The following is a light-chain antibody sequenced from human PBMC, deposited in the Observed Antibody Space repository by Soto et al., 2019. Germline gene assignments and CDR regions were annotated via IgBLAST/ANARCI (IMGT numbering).Light chain of an antibody. CDR3: QSYDNNIVV. CDR1: SGNIASYY. CDR2: EDS. Sequence: NFMLTQPHSVSASARKTLSISCTRSSGNIASYYVQWYRQRPGSAPTSVIYEDSQRPSGVPDRFSASIDSSSNSATLSISGLKTEDEADYYCQSYDNNIVVFGGGTKLTVL. V-gene: IGLV6-57*04. J-gene: IGLJ2*01.